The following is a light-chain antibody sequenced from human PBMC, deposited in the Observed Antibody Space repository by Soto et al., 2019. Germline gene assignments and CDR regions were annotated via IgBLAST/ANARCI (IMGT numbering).Light chain of an antibody. CDR2: GNS. V-gene: IGLV1-40*01. J-gene: IGLJ3*02. Sequence: QSVLTQPPSVSGAPGQWVTISCTGSSSNIGADYDVHWYQQLPGTAPKLLIYGNSNRPSGVPDRFYGSKSGTSASLAITGLQAEDEADYYCQSYDSSLSAVVFGGGTKVTVL. CDR3: QSYDSSLSAVV. CDR1: SSNIGADYD.